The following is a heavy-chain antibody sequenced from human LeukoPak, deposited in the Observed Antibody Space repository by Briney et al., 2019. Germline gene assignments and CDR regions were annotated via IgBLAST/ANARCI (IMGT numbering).Heavy chain of an antibody. D-gene: IGHD3-10*01. J-gene: IGHJ6*02. CDR1: GFTFSSYD. CDR2: IGTAGDT. CDR3: ARGTGERLMDV. Sequence: GGSLRLSCAASGFTFSSYDMHWVRQATGKGLEWVSAIGTAGDTYYPGSVKGRFTISRENAKNSLYLQMNSLRAGDTAVYYCARGTGERLMDVWGQGTTVTVSS. V-gene: IGHV3-13*01.